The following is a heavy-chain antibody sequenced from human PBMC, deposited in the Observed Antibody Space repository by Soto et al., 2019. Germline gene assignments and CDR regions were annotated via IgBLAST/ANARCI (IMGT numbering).Heavy chain of an antibody. V-gene: IGHV1-18*01. J-gene: IGHJ4*02. Sequence: QVQVVQSGAEVKKPGASVKVSCKASGYTFTSYGISWVRQAPGQVLEWMGWISAYNGNTKYAQKLQGRVTMTTDTATSTADMELRSLRSDDTAVYYCARDLTPGVVDHWGQGTLVTVSS. D-gene: IGHD3-22*01. CDR1: GYTFTSYG. CDR3: ARDLTPGVVDH. CDR2: ISAYNGNT.